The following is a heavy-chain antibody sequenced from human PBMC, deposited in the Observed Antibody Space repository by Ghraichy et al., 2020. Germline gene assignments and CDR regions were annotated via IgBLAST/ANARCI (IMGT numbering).Heavy chain of an antibody. CDR1: GFTFSSYG. CDR3: ARGFLEWLLPIENFDY. D-gene: IGHD3-3*01. Sequence: GGSLRLSCAASGFTFSSYGMHWVRQAPGKGLEWVAVIWYDGSNKYYADSVKGRFTISRDNSKNTLYLQMNSLRAEDTAVYYCARGFLEWLLPIENFDYWGQGTLVTVSS. CDR2: IWYDGSNK. J-gene: IGHJ4*02. V-gene: IGHV3-33*01.